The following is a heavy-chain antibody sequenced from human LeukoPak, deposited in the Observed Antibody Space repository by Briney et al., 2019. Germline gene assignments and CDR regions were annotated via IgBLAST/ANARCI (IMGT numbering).Heavy chain of an antibody. CDR3: ARWRYDSSDPSFDY. CDR2: ISYDGSNK. D-gene: IGHD3-22*01. J-gene: IGHJ4*02. Sequence: PGGSLRRSCAASGFTFSSYAMHWVRQAPGKGLKWVAVISYDGSNKYYADSVKGRFTISGDNSKNTLYLQMISLRAEDTAVYYCARWRYDSSDPSFDYWGQGTLVTVSS. V-gene: IGHV3-30*04. CDR1: GFTFSSYA.